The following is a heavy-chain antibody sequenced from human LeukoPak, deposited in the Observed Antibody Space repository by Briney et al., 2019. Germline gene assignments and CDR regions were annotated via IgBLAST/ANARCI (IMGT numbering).Heavy chain of an antibody. CDR1: GFIFSSYG. CDR2: IWYDGSNK. D-gene: IGHD7-27*01. Sequence: GGSLRLSCAASGFIFSSYGMHWVRQDPGKGLEWVAVIWYDGSNKYYADSVKGRFTISRDNSKNTLYLQMNSLRVEDTAVYYCARDQNWVFDYWGQGTLVTVSS. CDR3: ARDQNWVFDY. J-gene: IGHJ4*02. V-gene: IGHV3-33*01.